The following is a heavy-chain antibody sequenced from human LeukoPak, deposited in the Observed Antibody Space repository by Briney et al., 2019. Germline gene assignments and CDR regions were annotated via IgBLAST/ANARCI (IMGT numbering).Heavy chain of an antibody. V-gene: IGHV4-39*01. D-gene: IGHD6-13*01. CDR3: ARGGTLPAAGRGWNFDY. CDR2: IYYSGST. Sequence: ETLSLTCTVSGGSISSSSYYWGWIRQPPGKGLEWIGSIYYSGSTYYNPSLKSRVTISVDTSKNQFSLKLSSVTAADTAVYYCARGGTLPAAGRGWNFDYWGQGTLVTVSS. CDR1: GGSISSSSYY. J-gene: IGHJ4*02.